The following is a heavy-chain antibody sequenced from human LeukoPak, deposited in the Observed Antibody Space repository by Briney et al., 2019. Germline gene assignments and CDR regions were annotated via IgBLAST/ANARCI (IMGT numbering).Heavy chain of an antibody. CDR1: GFTFSSYA. Sequence: GGPLRLSCAASGFTFSSYAMSWVRQAPGKGLEWVSGISGSGGSTYYADSVKGRFSISRDNSKNTLYLQLNSLRVEDTAEYYCAKAHGGSYHSGIDWGQGTLVIVSS. V-gene: IGHV3-23*01. J-gene: IGHJ4*02. CDR2: ISGSGGST. CDR3: AKAHGGSYHSGID. D-gene: IGHD1-26*01.